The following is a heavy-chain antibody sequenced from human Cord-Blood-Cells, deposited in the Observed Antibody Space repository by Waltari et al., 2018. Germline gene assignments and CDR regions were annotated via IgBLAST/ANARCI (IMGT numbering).Heavy chain of an antibody. J-gene: IGHJ6*02. Sequence: QVQLVQSGAEVKKPGSSVKVSCKASGGTFSSYAISWVRQAPGQGLEWMGGLIPIYCTGNYAERAQGRVTITSEESTSTAYMELSSLRAEDTAVYYCARAFSGRNSNYYYYGMDVWGQGTTVTVS. D-gene: IGHD3-10*01. CDR2: LIPIYCTG. CDR3: ARAFSGRNSNYYYYGMDV. V-gene: IGHV1-69*05. CDR1: GGTFSSYA.